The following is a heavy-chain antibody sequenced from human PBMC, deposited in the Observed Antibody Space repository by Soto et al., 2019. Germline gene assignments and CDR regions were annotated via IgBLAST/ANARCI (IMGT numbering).Heavy chain of an antibody. CDR1: GGSVSGYY. J-gene: IGHJ6*03. V-gene: IGHV4-34*01. Sequence: SETLSLTCAVYGGSVSGYYWSWIRQPPGKGLEWIGEINHSGSTNYNPSLKIRVTISVDTSKNQFSLKLSSVTAADTAVYYCGRGSYSKYICCYYYYMGVWGQGTTVTVSS. D-gene: IGHD4-4*01. CDR3: GRGSYSKYICCYYYYMGV. CDR2: INHSGST.